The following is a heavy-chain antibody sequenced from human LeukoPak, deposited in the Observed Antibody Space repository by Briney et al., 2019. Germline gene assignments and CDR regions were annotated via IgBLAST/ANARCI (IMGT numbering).Heavy chain of an antibody. Sequence: SETLSLTCTVSGGSISSSSYYWGWIRQPPGKGLEWIGSIYYSGSTYYNPSLKTRVTISVDTSKNQFSLKLSSVTAADTAVYYCARGALFTYYFDHWGQGTLVTVSS. CDR3: ARGALFTYYFDH. D-gene: IGHD3-16*01. V-gene: IGHV4-39*07. CDR1: GGSISSSSYY. CDR2: IYYSGST. J-gene: IGHJ4*02.